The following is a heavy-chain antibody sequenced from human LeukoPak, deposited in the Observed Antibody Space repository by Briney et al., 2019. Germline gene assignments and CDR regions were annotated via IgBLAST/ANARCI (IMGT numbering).Heavy chain of an antibody. V-gene: IGHV4-59*01. CDR3: AGHRGLFKSPLDF. CDR2: VHYTGST. J-gene: IGHJ4*02. Sequence: SETLSLICTVSGDSISGYYWTWIRQPPGKGLGWIGYVHYTGSTSYNPSLKSRLTISADTSKNQFSLKLTSVTAADTAVYYCAGHRGLFKSPLDFWGQGILVTVSS. CDR1: GDSISGYY. D-gene: IGHD3-10*01.